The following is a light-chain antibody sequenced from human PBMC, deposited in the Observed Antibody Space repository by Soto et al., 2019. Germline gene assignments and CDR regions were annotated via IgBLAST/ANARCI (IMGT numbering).Light chain of an antibody. CDR1: SSDVGDYKY. CDR3: SSYTTSSTLVV. Sequence: QSALTQPASVSGSPGQSITISCTGTSSDVGDYKYVSWYQQHPGKAPKLMIYDVSDRPSGVSNRFSGSKSGNTASLTISGLLAEDEADYYCSSYTTSSTLVVFGGGTKLTVL. V-gene: IGLV2-14*01. J-gene: IGLJ2*01. CDR2: DVS.